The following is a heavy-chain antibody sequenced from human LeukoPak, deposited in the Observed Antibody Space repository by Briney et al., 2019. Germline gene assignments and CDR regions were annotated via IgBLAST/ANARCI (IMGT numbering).Heavy chain of an antibody. V-gene: IGHV4-38-2*01. J-gene: IGHJ5*02. CDR2: IYHSGST. Sequence: SETLSLTCAVSGYSISSGYYWGWIRQPPGKGLEWIGSIYHSGSTYYNPSLKSRVTISVDTSKNQFSLKLSSVTAAVTAVYYCARHLGFTIFGVVIRAKWFDPWGQGTLVTVSS. CDR1: GYSISSGYY. CDR3: ARHLGFTIFGVVIRAKWFDP. D-gene: IGHD3-3*01.